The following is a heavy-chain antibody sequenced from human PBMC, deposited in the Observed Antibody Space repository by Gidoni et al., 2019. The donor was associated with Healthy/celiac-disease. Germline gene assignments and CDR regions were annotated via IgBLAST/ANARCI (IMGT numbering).Heavy chain of an antibody. Sequence: EVQLVESGGGLVKPGGSLRLSCAASGFTFSNDWMSWVRQAPGKGLEWVGRIKSKTDGGTTDYAAPVKGRFTISRDDSKNTLYLQMNSLKTEDTAVYYCTTGRLDVLRYFDWLSNAFDIWGQGTMVTVSS. CDR1: GFTFSNDW. D-gene: IGHD3-9*01. CDR2: IKSKTDGGTT. V-gene: IGHV3-15*01. CDR3: TTGRLDVLRYFDWLSNAFDI. J-gene: IGHJ3*02.